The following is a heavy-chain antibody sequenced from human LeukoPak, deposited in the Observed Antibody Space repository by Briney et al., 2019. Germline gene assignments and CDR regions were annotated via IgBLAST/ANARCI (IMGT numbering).Heavy chain of an antibody. CDR2: ISAYNGNT. J-gene: IGHJ4*02. CDR1: GYTFTSYG. D-gene: IGHD3-22*01. CDR3: ASQGNYYDSSGYLY. Sequence: ASVKASCKASGYTFTSYGISWVRQAPGQGLEWMGWISAYNGNTNYAQKLQGRVTMTTDTSTSTAYMELRSLRSDDTAVYYCASQGNYYDSSGYLYWGQGTLVTVSS. V-gene: IGHV1-18*01.